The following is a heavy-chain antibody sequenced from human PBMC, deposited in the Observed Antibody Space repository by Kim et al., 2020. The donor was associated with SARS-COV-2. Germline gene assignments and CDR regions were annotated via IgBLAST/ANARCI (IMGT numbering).Heavy chain of an antibody. J-gene: IGHJ4*02. V-gene: IGHV4-39*01. CDR2: IYYSGST. CDR3: ARLARRSPAAGTG. Sequence: SETLSLTCTVSGCSISSSSYYWGWIRQPPGKGLEWIGSIYYSGSTYYNPSLKSRVTISVDTSKNQFSLKLSSVTAADTAVYYCARLARRSPAAGTGWGQGTLVTASS. D-gene: IGHD6-13*01. CDR1: GCSISSSSYY.